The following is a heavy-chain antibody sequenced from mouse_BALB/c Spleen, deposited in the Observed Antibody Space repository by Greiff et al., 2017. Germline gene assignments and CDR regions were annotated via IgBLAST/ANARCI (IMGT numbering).Heavy chain of an antibody. J-gene: IGHJ3*01. CDR2: IYPYNGGT. V-gene: IGHV1S29*02. D-gene: IGHD2-3*01. CDR3: ARMDDRFAY. CDR1: GYTFTDYN. Sequence: EVHLVESGPELVKPGASVKISCKASGYTFTDYNMHWVKQSHGKSLEWIGYIYPYNGGTGYNQKFKSKATLTVDNSSSTAYMELRSLTSEDSAVYYCARMDDRFAYWGQGTLVTVSA.